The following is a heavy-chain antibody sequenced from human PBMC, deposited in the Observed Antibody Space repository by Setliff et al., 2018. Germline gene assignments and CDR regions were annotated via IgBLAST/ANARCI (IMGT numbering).Heavy chain of an antibody. Sequence: ASVKVSCKASGYSFSDFYMHWVRQVPGEGLEALGRIDPRDDFTVYAERFKDRLTITADTSTDISYMEMSSLRFEDTAVYYCAIDYGPTGTPYHWGQGTPVTVSS. J-gene: IGHJ4*02. CDR2: IDPRDDFT. D-gene: IGHD1-1*01. CDR3: AIDYGPTGTPYH. CDR1: GYSFSDFY. V-gene: IGHV1-69-2*01.